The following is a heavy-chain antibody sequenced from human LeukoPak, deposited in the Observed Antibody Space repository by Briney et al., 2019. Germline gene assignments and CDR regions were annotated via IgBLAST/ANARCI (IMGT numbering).Heavy chain of an antibody. Sequence: GESLKISCQGSGYSFPNYWIGWVRPMPGKGLEWMGIIYPGDSDIRYSPSFQGQVTISADKSISTAYLQWSSLRASDTAMYYCAIRYSGSYNDYWGQGTLVTVSS. CDR1: GYSFPNYW. V-gene: IGHV5-51*01. D-gene: IGHD1-26*01. CDR3: AIRYSGSYNDY. J-gene: IGHJ4*02. CDR2: IYPGDSDI.